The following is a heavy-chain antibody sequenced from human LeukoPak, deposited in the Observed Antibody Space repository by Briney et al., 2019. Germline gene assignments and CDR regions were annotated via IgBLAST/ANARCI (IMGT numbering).Heavy chain of an antibody. CDR1: GFTFSSYS. D-gene: IGHD3-10*01. CDR2: ISTSGSYR. CDR3: AKRYYYASGSYYQEYYFDY. Sequence: GGSLRLSCAASGFTFSSYSMNWVRQAPGKGLEWVSSISTSGSYRYYTDSVKGRFTISRDNSENTLYLQMNSLRAEDTAVYYCAKRYYYASGSYYQEYYFDYRGQGTLVTVSS. V-gene: IGHV3-21*04. J-gene: IGHJ4*02.